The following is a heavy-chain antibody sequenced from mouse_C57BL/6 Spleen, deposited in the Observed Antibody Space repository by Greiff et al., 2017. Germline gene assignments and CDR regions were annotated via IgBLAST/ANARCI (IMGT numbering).Heavy chain of an antibody. J-gene: IGHJ3*01. CDR1: GFTFSSYA. CDR2: ISEGGSST. V-gene: IGHV5-4*03. CDR3: ASGQPTWFAY. Sequence: DVKLVESGGGLVKPGGSLKLSCAASGFTFSSYAMSWVRQTPEKRLEWVATISEGGSSTYYPDKVKGRFTISRDKAKNNLYLQMSHLKSEDTAMYYWASGQPTWFAYWGQGTLVTVSA.